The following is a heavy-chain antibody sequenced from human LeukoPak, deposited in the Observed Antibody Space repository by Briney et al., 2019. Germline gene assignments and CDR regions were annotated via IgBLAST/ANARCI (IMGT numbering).Heavy chain of an antibody. CDR3: ARGFGYSYGRHYFDY. Sequence: SQTLSLTCTVSGGSISSGSYYWSWIRQPAGKGLEWIGRIYTSGSTNYNPSLKSRVTISVDTSNNQFSLKLSSVTAADTAVYYCARGFGYSYGRHYFDYWGQGTLVTVSS. CDR2: IYTSGST. V-gene: IGHV4-61*02. D-gene: IGHD5-18*01. J-gene: IGHJ4*02. CDR1: GGSISSGSYY.